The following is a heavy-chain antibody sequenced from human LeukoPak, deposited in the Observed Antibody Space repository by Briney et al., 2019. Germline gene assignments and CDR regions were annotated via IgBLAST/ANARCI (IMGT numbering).Heavy chain of an antibody. CDR1: GGSISSNNW. J-gene: IGHJ4*02. CDR3: ATYYDSSGYKLDY. CDR2: IYHSGST. Sequence: SGTLSLTCAVSGGSISSNNWWSWVRQPPGKGLEWIGEIYHSGSTNYNPSLKSRVTISVDKSKNQFSLKLGSVTAADTAVYYCATYYDSSGYKLDYWGQGTLVTVSS. V-gene: IGHV4-4*02. D-gene: IGHD3-22*01.